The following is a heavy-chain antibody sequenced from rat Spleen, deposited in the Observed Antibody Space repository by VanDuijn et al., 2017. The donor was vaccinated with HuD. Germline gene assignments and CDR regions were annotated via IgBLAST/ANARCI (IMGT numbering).Heavy chain of an antibody. CDR3: AWGNSFDY. J-gene: IGHJ2*01. CDR1: GYSLTSSY. V-gene: IGHV3-1*01. Sequence: EVQLQESGPGLVNPSQSLSLTCSVTGYSLTSSYRWNWIRKFPGNRMEWIGHINYSGSTNYNPSLKSRNSITRDTSKNQVFLQLNSVTTDDTATYYCAWGNSFDYWGQGVMVTVSS. CDR2: INYSGST.